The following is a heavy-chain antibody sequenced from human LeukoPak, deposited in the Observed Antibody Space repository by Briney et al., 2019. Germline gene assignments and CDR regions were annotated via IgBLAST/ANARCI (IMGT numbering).Heavy chain of an antibody. J-gene: IGHJ4*02. D-gene: IGHD3-9*01. CDR1: GFNFNTYT. V-gene: IGHV3-21*01. CDR3: ARAAYYDILSGYSFFDY. Sequence: GGSLRLSCAASGFNFNTYTMNWVRQAPGKGLEWVSSISSDSSYIYYADAVHGRFTVSRDNAKYSLYLQMNSLRAEDTAVYYCARAAYYDILSGYSFFDYWGQGTLVTVSS. CDR2: ISSDSSYI.